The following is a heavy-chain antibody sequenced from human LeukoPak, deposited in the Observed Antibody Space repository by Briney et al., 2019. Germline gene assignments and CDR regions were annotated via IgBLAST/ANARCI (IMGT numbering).Heavy chain of an antibody. D-gene: IGHD1-26*01. CDR3: ARDGTGG. V-gene: IGHV3-7*01. J-gene: IGHJ4*02. CDR1: GFTVSSNY. Sequence: GGSLRLSCAASGFTVSSNYMSWVRQAPGKGLEWVANIKQDGSEKYYVDSVKGRFTISRDNAKNSLYLQMNSLRAEDTAVYYCARDGTGGWGQGTLVTVSS. CDR2: IKQDGSEK.